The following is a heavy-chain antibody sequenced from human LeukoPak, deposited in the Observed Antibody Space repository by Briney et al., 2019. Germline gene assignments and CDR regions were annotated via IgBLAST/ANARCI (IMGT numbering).Heavy chain of an antibody. J-gene: IGHJ6*03. CDR1: GFTFSSYS. D-gene: IGHD2-2*01. V-gene: IGHV3-21*01. Sequence: GGSLRLSCVASGFTFSSYSMNWVRRAPGKGLEWVSSISSSSSYIYYADSVKGRFTISRDNAKNSLYLQMNSLRAEDTAVYYCARDPGYCSSTSCYSYFYMDVWGKGTTVTVSS. CDR2: ISSSSSYI. CDR3: ARDPGYCSSTSCYSYFYMDV.